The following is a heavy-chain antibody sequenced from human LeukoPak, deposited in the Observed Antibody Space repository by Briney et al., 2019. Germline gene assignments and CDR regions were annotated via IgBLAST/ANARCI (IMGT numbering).Heavy chain of an antibody. D-gene: IGHD1-26*01. V-gene: IGHV4-59*08. CDR2: IYYSGST. Sequence: SETLSLTCTVSGGSISSYYWSWIRQPPGKGLEWIGYIYYSGSTNYNPSLKSRVTISVDTSKNQFSLKLSSVTAADTAVYYCARHEKYGRRAFDIWGQGTMVTVS. J-gene: IGHJ3*02. CDR3: ARHEKYGRRAFDI. CDR1: GGSISSYY.